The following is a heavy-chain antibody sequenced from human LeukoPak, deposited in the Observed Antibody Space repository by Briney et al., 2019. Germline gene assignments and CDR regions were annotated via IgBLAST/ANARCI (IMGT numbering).Heavy chain of an antibody. CDR1: GYSFTTYW. CDR3: AKLGAYSSSWYGFFDY. J-gene: IGHJ4*02. CDR2: IYPDDSDT. Sequence: GESLKISCKSSGYSFTTYWIGWVRQMPGKGLECMGIIYPDDSDTRYSPSFQGQVTISVDKPISTAYLQWSSLKASDTAMYYCAKLGAYSSSWYGFFDYWGQGTLVTVSS. V-gene: IGHV5-51*01. D-gene: IGHD6-13*01.